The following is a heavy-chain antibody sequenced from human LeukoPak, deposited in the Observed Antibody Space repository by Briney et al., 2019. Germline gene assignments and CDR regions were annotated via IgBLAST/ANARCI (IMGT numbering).Heavy chain of an antibody. CDR3: AREGGDFWSGYYYWYFDL. CDR1: GFSVSSNY. Sequence: PGGSLRLSCAVSGFSVSSNYMSWVRQAPRQGLEWVSVIYSGGSTYSADSVKGRFTISRDNSKNTLYLQMNSLRAEDTAVYYCAREGGDFWSGYYYWYFDLWGRGTLVTVSS. V-gene: IGHV3-53*01. CDR2: IYSGGST. J-gene: IGHJ2*01. D-gene: IGHD3-3*01.